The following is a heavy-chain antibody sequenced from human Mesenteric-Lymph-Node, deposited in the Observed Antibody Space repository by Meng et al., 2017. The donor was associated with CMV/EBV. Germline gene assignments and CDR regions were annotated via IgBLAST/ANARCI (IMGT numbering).Heavy chain of an antibody. J-gene: IGHJ4*02. CDR3: GDFEAG. CDR2: TKTDGSFT. D-gene: IGHD3-3*01. CDR1: GFTFSNHW. V-gene: IGHV3-74*01. Sequence: GESLKISCVASGFTFSNHWIHWVRQAPGEGLVWVSSTKTDGSFTACADSVKGRFTASRDNAKNTAYLQMNSLTVEDAAVYYCGDFEAGWGQGTLVTVSS.